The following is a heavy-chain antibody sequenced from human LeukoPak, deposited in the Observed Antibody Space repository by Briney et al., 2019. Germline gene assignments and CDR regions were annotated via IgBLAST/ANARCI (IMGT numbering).Heavy chain of an antibody. V-gene: IGHV1-18*01. Sequence: ASVKVSCKASGYTFTSYGISWVRQAPGQGLEWMGWISAYNGNTNYAQKLQGRVTMTTDTSTSTAYMELRNLRSDDTAVYYCTTTIDDAFDIWGQGTMVTVSS. CDR3: TTTIDDAFDI. CDR2: ISAYNGNT. D-gene: IGHD5-24*01. CDR1: GYTFTSYG. J-gene: IGHJ3*02.